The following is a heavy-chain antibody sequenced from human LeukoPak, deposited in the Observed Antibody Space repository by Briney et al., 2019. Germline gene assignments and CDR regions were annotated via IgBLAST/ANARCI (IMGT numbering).Heavy chain of an antibody. CDR2: FNHHGGGT. V-gene: IGHV1-18*04. CDR1: CYTFTVYY. J-gene: IGHJ4*02. D-gene: IGHD3-22*01. Sequence: SVKLSSKVSCYTFTVYYLHLVLHAPGPRLECVGCFNHHGGGTNYAQKLQGRVTMTTDTSTSTAYMELRSLRSDDAAVYYCAREGQGYDSSGYYYWGQGTLVTVSS. CDR3: AREGQGYDSSGYYY.